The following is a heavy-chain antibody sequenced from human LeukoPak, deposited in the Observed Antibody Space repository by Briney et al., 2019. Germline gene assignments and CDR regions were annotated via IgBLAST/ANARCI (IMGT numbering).Heavy chain of an antibody. Sequence: SETLSLTCTVSGGSISSSGYYWGWIRQPPGKGLEWIASIYYSGSTYYTPSLKSRVTISLDTSKNQLSLKLSSLTAADTAVYYCARHEYSGSYYGLSWFDPWGQGTLVTVSS. D-gene: IGHD1-26*01. CDR3: ARHEYSGSYYGLSWFDP. J-gene: IGHJ5*02. CDR2: IYYSGST. CDR1: GGSISSSGYY. V-gene: IGHV4-39*01.